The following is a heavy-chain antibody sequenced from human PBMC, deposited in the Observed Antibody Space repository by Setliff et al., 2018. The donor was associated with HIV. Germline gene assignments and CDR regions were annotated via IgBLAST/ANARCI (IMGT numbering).Heavy chain of an antibody. CDR2: ISPDSGDT. CDR3: ARDAGAPGRGNPLDY. CDR1: GYTFTVNH. D-gene: IGHD3-10*01. J-gene: IGHJ4*02. Sequence: ASVKVSCKTSGYTFTVNHLHWVRQAPGHGVEWVGKISPDSGDTFYAQKFQGRVTLTRDTSLTPAYMELRTLRDDDTAVYYCARDAGAPGRGNPLDYWGQGTLVTVSS. V-gene: IGHV1-2*02.